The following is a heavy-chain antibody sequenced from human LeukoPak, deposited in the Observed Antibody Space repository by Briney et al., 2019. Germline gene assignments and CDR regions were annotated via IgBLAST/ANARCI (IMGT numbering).Heavy chain of an antibody. Sequence: PSETLSLTCAVSGYSISSSNWWGWIRQPPGKGLEWIGYIYYSGSTYYNPSLKSRVTMSVDTSKNQFSLKLSSVTAVDTAVYYCARKGPGDCLDYWGQGTLVTVSS. V-gene: IGHV4-28*01. J-gene: IGHJ4*02. D-gene: IGHD2-21*01. CDR2: IYYSGST. CDR1: GYSISSSNW. CDR3: ARKGPGDCLDY.